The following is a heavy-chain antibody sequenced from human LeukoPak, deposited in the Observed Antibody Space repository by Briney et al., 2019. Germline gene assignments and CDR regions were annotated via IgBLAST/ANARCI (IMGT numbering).Heavy chain of an antibody. V-gene: IGHV3-9*01. CDR3: VKDRSKTFSYAHH. D-gene: IGHD2-2*01. CDR2: ISWNSGTI. Sequence: EPGGSLRLSCAASGFTFDDYAMHWVRHAPGKGPEWVSGISWNSGTIAYADSVKGRFTISRDNATNSLYLQMNRLGVEDTALYYCVKDRSKTFSYAHHGGQGTLVTVSS. CDR1: GFTFDDYA. J-gene: IGHJ4*02.